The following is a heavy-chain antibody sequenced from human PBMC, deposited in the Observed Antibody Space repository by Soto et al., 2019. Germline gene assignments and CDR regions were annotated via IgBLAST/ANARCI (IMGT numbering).Heavy chain of an antibody. D-gene: IGHD6-6*01. Sequence: SETLSLTCTVSGGSISSGDYYWSWIRQPPGKGLEWIGYIYYSGSTYYNPSLKSRVTISVDTSKNQFSLKLSSVTAADTAVYYCAGDSLTSIAARPYYYGMDVWGQGTTVTVSS. V-gene: IGHV4-30-4*01. CDR2: IYYSGST. J-gene: IGHJ6*02. CDR1: GGSISSGDYY. CDR3: AGDSLTSIAARPYYYGMDV.